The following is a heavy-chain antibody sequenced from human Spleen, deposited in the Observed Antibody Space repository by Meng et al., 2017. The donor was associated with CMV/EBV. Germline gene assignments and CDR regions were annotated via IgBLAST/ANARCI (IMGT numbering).Heavy chain of an antibody. CDR3: SRDYCGGDCYSLGH. CDR2: IYYRGNT. V-gene: IGHV4-59*01. CDR1: GVSISSYY. Sequence: SETLSLTFTVSGVSISSYYWTWIRKPPGKGLEWIGYIYYRGNTNYNPSLKSRVTMSVDTSSNQFSLTLSSVTAADTAVYYCSRDYCGGDCYSLGHWGQGSLVTVSS. D-gene: IGHD2-21*01. J-gene: IGHJ1*01.